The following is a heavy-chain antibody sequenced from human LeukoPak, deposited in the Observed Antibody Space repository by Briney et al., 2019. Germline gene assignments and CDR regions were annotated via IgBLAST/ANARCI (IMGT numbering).Heavy chain of an antibody. Sequence: PGGSLRLSCAASGFTFSNYAMHWVRQAPGKGLEWVTFIRYDGGNTYYADSVKGRFTISRDNSKNTLYLQMNSLRAEDTAVYYCAKDRGTGLYFDYWGQGTLVTVSS. CDR2: IRYDGGNT. D-gene: IGHD7-27*01. V-gene: IGHV3-30*02. CDR1: GFTFSNYA. CDR3: AKDRGTGLYFDY. J-gene: IGHJ4*02.